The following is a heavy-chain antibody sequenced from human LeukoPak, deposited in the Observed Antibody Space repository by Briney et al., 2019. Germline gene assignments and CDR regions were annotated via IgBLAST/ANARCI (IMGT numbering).Heavy chain of an antibody. CDR1: GFTFSSYD. CDR3: AREKVAVAGTNYYYYYMDV. CDR2: ISGSGGST. Sequence: GGSLRLSCAVSGFTFSSYDMSWVRQAPGKGLEWVSAISGSGGSTYYADSVKGRFTISRDNAKNSLYLQMNSLRAEDTAVYYCAREKVAVAGTNYYYYYMDVWGKGTTVTVSS. D-gene: IGHD6-19*01. V-gene: IGHV3-23*01. J-gene: IGHJ6*03.